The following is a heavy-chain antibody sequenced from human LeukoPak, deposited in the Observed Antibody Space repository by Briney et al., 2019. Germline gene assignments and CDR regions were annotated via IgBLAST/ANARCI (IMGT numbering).Heavy chain of an antibody. CDR3: ARASHYSDSSDYPDY. J-gene: IGHJ4*02. V-gene: IGHV3-20*04. Sequence: GGSLRLSCAASGFTFDDYVMSLVRQAPGKGLEWVSGINWSGVSTGYADSVKGRFTISRDNAKNSLYLQMNSLRAEDTALYYCARASHYSDSSDYPDYWGQGTLVTVSS. CDR2: INWSGVST. CDR1: GFTFDDYV. D-gene: IGHD3-22*01.